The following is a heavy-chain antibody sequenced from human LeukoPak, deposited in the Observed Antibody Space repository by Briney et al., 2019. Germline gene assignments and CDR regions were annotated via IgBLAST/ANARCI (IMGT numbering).Heavy chain of an antibody. CDR2: ISGSGGST. V-gene: IGHV3-23*01. J-gene: IGHJ5*02. Sequence: GGSLRLSCAASGFTFSSYAMSWVRQAPGKGLEWVSAISGSGGSTYYADFVKGRFTISRDNSKNTLYLQMNSLRAEDTAVYYCAKGLWFGEFHRGFDPWGQGTLVTVSS. D-gene: IGHD3-10*01. CDR1: GFTFSSYA. CDR3: AKGLWFGEFHRGFDP.